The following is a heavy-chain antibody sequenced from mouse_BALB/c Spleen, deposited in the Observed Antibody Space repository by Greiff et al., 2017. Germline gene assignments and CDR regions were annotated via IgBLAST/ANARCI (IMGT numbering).Heavy chain of an antibody. V-gene: IGHV7-3*02. D-gene: IGHD2-3*01. CDR2: IRNKANGYTT. Sequence: EVQLVESGGGLVQPGGSLRLSCATSGFTFPDYYMSWVRQPPGKALEWLGFIRNKANGYTTEYSASVKGRFTISRDNSQSILYLQMNTLRAEDSATYYCARDGLLHAMDYWGQGTSVTVSS. J-gene: IGHJ4*01. CDR3: ARDGLLHAMDY. CDR1: GFTFPDYY.